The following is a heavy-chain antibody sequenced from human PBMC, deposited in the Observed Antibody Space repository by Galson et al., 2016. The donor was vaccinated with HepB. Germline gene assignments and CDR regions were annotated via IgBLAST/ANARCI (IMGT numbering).Heavy chain of an antibody. J-gene: IGHJ4*02. V-gene: IGHV3-11*06. CDR3: AGGTMIRGLT. CDR1: GFTFSDYY. CDR2: ISSSISYT. Sequence: SLRLSCAASGFTFSDYYLSWIRQAPGKGLEWISYISSSISYTYYADAVKGRFTISRDNAENSLYLQMNSLRVEDTAVYYCAGGTMIRGLTWGQGTLVTVSS. D-gene: IGHD3-10*01.